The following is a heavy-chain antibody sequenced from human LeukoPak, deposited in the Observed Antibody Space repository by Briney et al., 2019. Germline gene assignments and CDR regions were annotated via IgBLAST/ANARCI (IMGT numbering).Heavy chain of an antibody. J-gene: IGHJ4*02. CDR3: VVGGSPGY. Sequence: GGSLRLSCVVSGFGFSTYRMHWVRQAPGKGLVWVSRISSDGYTTNYADSVRGRFTISRDNAANTLYLEMNSLRAEDTAVYYCVVGGSPGYWGQGTLVTVSS. V-gene: IGHV3-74*01. D-gene: IGHD2-15*01. CDR1: GFGFSTYR. CDR2: ISSDGYTT.